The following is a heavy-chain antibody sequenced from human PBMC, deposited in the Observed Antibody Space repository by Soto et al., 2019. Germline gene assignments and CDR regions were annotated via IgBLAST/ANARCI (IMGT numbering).Heavy chain of an antibody. CDR2: IDYSGST. CDR3: ARRYGPGFDY. V-gene: IGHV4-59*08. J-gene: IGHJ4*02. Sequence: SETLSLTCTVSGGSISSYYWRWIRQPPGKGLEWIGYIDYSGSTNYNPSLKSRVTISVDMSKNQFSLKLSSVTAADTAGYYCARRYGPGFDYWGQGTLVTVS. D-gene: IGHD4-17*01. CDR1: GGSISSYY.